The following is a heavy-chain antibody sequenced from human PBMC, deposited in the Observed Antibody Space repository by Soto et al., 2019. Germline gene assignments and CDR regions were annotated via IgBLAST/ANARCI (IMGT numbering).Heavy chain of an antibody. CDR3: AGDRYSSGWYALDY. V-gene: IGHV3-33*01. CDR2: VWYDGSNK. CDR1: GFTFSSYG. D-gene: IGHD6-19*01. J-gene: IGHJ4*02. Sequence: QVQLVESGGGVVQPGRSLRLSCAASGFTFSSYGMHWVRQAPGKGLEWVAVVWYDGSNKYYADSVKGRFTISRDNSKNRLYLQMNSLRAEDKAVYYCAGDRYSSGWYALDYWGQGTLVTVSS.